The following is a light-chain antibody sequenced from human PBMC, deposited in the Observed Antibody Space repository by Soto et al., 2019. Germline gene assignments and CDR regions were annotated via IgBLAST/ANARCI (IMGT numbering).Light chain of an antibody. J-gene: IGKJ1*01. CDR2: HTS. Sequence: EIVLTQSPATLSSFPGDRVTLSCRAGQYINTRLAWYQHRPGQAPRLLIYHTSLRAAGIPARFSASGSGTDFTLTISDVQPEDFALYYCHQRQSWPRTFGQGTKVDIK. CDR3: HQRQSWPRT. V-gene: IGKV3-11*01. CDR1: QYINTR.